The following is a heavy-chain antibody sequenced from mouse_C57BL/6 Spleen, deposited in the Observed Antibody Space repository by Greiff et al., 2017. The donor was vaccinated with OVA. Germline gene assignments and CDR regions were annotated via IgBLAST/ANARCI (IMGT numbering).Heavy chain of an antibody. CDR2: ISSGSSTI. J-gene: IGHJ2*01. Sequence: EVKVEESGGGLVKPGGSLKLSCAASGFTFSDYGMHWVRQAPEKGLEWVAYISSGSSTIYYADTVKGRFTISRDNAKNTLFLQMTSLRSEDTAMYYCVTGTGTDLYYFDYWGQGTTLTVSS. D-gene: IGHD4-1*01. V-gene: IGHV5-17*01. CDR1: GFTFSDYG. CDR3: VTGTGTDLYYFDY.